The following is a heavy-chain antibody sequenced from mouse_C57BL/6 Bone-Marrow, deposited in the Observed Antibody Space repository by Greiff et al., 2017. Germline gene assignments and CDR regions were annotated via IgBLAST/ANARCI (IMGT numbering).Heavy chain of an antibody. CDR2: IDPSDSYT. J-gene: IGHJ1*03. CDR1: GYTFTSYW. D-gene: IGHD2-4*01. CDR3: AKYPVNYEYGSWYFDV. V-gene: IGHV1-69*01. Sequence: QVQLQQPGAELVMPGASVKLSCKASGYTFTSYWMHWVKQRPGQGLEWIGEIDPSDSYTNYNQKFKGKSTLTVDKSSSKAYMQLSSLTSEDSAVYYGAKYPVNYEYGSWYFDVWGTGTTVTVSS.